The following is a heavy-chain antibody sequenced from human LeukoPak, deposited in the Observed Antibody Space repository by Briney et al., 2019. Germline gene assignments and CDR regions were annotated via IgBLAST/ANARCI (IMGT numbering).Heavy chain of an antibody. D-gene: IGHD1-26*01. V-gene: IGHV3-48*03. Sequence: GGSLRLSCAASGFTFSSYEMNWVRQAPGKGLEWVSYISSSGSTIYYADSVKGRFTISRDNAENSLYLQMNSLRAEDTAVYYCARDRATIPFDYWGQGTLVTVSS. J-gene: IGHJ4*02. CDR2: ISSSGSTI. CDR1: GFTFSSYE. CDR3: ARDRATIPFDY.